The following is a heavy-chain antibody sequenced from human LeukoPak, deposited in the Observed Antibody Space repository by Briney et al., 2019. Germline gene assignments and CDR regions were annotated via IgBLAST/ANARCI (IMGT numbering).Heavy chain of an antibody. CDR2: IIPIFGTA. V-gene: IGHV1-69*01. D-gene: IGHD6-25*01. CDR3: ARGAAIEPFDY. J-gene: IGHJ4*02. CDR1: GGTFSSYA. Sequence: GASVKVSCKASGGTFSSYAISWVRQAPGQGLEWMGGIIPIFGTANYAQKFQGRVTITADESTGTAYMELSSLRSEDTAVYYCARGAAIEPFDYWGQGTLVTVSS.